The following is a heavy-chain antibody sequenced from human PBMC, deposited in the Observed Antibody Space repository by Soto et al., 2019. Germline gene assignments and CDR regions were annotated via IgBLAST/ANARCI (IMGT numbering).Heavy chain of an antibody. J-gene: IGHJ4*02. CDR2: TYYSGST. CDR3: ARRYGDYQMDY. CDR1: GGSISSSSYY. Sequence: SETLSLTCTVSGGSISSSSYYWGWIRQPPGKGLEWIGSTYYSGSTYYNPSLKSRVTISVDTSKNQFSLKLFSVTAADTAVYYCARRYGDYQMDYWGQGTLVTVSS. D-gene: IGHD4-17*01. V-gene: IGHV4-39*01.